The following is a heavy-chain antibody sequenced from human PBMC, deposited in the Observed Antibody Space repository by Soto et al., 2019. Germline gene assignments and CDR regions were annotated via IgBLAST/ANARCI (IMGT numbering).Heavy chain of an antibody. CDR1: GYSFTSYW. J-gene: IGHJ6*02. CDR2: IDPSDSYT. CDR3: AGRGMGATLYYYGMDV. V-gene: IGHV5-10-1*01. D-gene: IGHD1-26*01. Sequence: PGESLKISCKASGYSFTSYWISWVRQMPGKGLEWMGRIDPSDSYTNYSPSFQGHVTISADKSTSTAYLQWSSLKASDTAMYYCAGRGMGATLYYYGMDVWGQGTTVTVSS.